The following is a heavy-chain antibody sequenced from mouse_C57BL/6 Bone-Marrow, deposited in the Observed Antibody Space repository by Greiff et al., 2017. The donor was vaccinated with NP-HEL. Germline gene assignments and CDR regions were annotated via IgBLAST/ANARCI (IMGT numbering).Heavy chain of an antibody. J-gene: IGHJ3*01. CDR1: GYTFTSYG. CDR2: IYPRSGNT. Sequence: VQLQQSGAELVRPGASVKLSCKASGYTFTSYGISWVKQSPGQGLEWIGEIYPRSGNTYYTEKFKGQATLTADKSSSTAYMELRSLTSGDSAVYFCARGELAYFAYWGQGTLVTVSA. CDR3: ARGELAYFAY. D-gene: IGHD4-1*01. V-gene: IGHV1-81*01.